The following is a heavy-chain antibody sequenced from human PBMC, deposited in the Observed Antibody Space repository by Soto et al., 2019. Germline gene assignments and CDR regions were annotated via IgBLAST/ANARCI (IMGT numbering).Heavy chain of an antibody. V-gene: IGHV1-18*01. CDR2: ISAYKTNT. Sequence: QVQLVQSGAEVKKPGASLKVSCKTSGYTFTSYHISWVRQAPGQGLEWMGWISAYKTNTNYAQKFQGRVTMTTDTLTSTAYMELRSLRSDDTAVYYCARHTPPTDYWGQGTLVTVSS. CDR3: ARHTPPTDY. J-gene: IGHJ4*02. CDR1: GYTFTSYH.